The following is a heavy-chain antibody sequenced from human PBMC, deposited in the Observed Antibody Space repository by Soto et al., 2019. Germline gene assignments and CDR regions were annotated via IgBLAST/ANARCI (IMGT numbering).Heavy chain of an antibody. CDR3: ARERGYYYDSSGYGGRRYYYGMDV. CDR1: GFTFSSYD. V-gene: IGHV3-13*01. J-gene: IGHJ6*02. CDR2: IGTAGDT. Sequence: HPGGSLRLSCAASGFTFSSYDMHWVRQATGKGLEWVSAIGTAGDTYYPGSVKGRFTISRENAKNSLYLQMNSLRAGDTAVYYCARERGYYYDSSGYGGRRYYYGMDVWGQGTTVTVSS. D-gene: IGHD3-22*01.